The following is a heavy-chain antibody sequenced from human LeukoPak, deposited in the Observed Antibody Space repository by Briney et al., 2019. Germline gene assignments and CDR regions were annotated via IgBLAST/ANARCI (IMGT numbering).Heavy chain of an antibody. CDR1: GGSISSGGYS. D-gene: IGHD4-17*01. J-gene: IGHJ4*02. CDR2: IYHSGST. CDR3: VRGADYGYYFDY. V-gene: IGHV4-30-2*01. Sequence: SETLSLTCAVSGGSISSGGYSWSWIRQPPGKGLEWIGYIYHSGSTSYNPSLKSRVTISVDRSRNQFSLNLSSVTAADTAVYYCVRGADYGYYFDYWGQGTRVTVSS.